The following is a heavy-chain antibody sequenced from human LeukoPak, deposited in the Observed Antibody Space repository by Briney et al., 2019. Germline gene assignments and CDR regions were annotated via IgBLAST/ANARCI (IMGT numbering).Heavy chain of an antibody. CDR3: AKLRFEGVYSSSGYMDV. J-gene: IGHJ6*03. Sequence: GSLRLSCAASGFTFSSYAMSWVRQAPGKGLEWVSAISGSGGSTYYADSVKGRFTISRDNSKNTLYLQMNSLRAEDTAVYYCAKLRFEGVYSSSGYMDVWGKGTTVTVSS. V-gene: IGHV3-23*01. D-gene: IGHD6-6*01. CDR1: GFTFSSYA. CDR2: ISGSGGST.